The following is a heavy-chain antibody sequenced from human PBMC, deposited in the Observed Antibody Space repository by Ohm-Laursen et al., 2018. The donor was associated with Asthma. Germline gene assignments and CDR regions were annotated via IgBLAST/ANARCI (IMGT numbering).Heavy chain of an antibody. CDR3: AKDYNPYYYGSGSYLPPSYYYYGMDV. J-gene: IGHJ6*02. CDR2: ISWNSGSI. Sequence: SLRLSCAASGFTFDDYAMNWVRQAPGKGLEWVSGISWNSGSIGYADSVKGRFTISRDNAKNSLYLQMNSLRAEDTALYYCAKDYNPYYYGSGSYLPPSYYYYGMDVWGQGTTVTVSS. D-gene: IGHD3-10*01. CDR1: GFTFDDYA. V-gene: IGHV3-9*01.